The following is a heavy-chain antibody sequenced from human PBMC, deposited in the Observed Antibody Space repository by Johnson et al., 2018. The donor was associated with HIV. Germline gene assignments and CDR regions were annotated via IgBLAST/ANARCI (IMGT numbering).Heavy chain of an antibody. CDR3: AREKYYGSGSYYGAFDI. J-gene: IGHJ3*02. CDR1: GFTFDDYG. CDR2: IKWNGGST. D-gene: IGHD3-10*01. V-gene: IGHV3-20*04. Sequence: VQLVESGGGVVRPGGSLRLSCAASGFTFDDYGMGWVRQAPGKGLEWVSVIKWNGGSTGYADSVKGRFTISRDNAKKSLYLQMNSLRGEDTALYYCAREKYYGSGSYYGAFDIWGHGTMVTVSS.